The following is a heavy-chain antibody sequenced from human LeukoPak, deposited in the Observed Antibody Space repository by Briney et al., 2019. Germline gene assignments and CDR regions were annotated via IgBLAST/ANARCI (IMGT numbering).Heavy chain of an antibody. CDR3: ARGDYYDSSGYSQYFQH. V-gene: IGHV3-33*01. J-gene: IGHJ1*01. Sequence: GGCLRLSCAASGFTFSNHGMHWVRQAPGKGLEWVAVIWYDGSNKYYADSVKGRFTISRDNSKNTLYLQMNSLRAEDTAVYYCARGDYYDSSGYSQYFQHWGQGTLVTVSS. D-gene: IGHD3-22*01. CDR1: GFTFSNHG. CDR2: IWYDGSNK.